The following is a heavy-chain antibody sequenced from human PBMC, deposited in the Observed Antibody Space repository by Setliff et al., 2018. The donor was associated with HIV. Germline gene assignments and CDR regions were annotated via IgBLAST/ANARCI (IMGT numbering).Heavy chain of an antibody. D-gene: IGHD3-22*01. CDR1: GFTFSSYW. CDR3: SRDPEGYYDSSGYYRRGFLNY. V-gene: IGHV3-74*01. Sequence: GGSLRLSCAASGFTFSSYWMHWVRQAPGKGLVWVSRLNNDGGSTDYADSVKGRFTISRDNAKNTLYLQMNSLRAEDTAVYYCSRDPEGYYDSSGYYRRGFLNYWGQGTRVTVSS. J-gene: IGHJ4*02. CDR2: LNNDGGST.